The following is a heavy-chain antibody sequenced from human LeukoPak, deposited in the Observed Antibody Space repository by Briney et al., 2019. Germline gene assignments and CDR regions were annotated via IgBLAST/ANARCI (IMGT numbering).Heavy chain of an antibody. J-gene: IGHJ4*02. CDR1: GYTFTSYD. D-gene: IGHD3-22*01. Sequence: ASVKVSCKASGYTFTSYDINWVRQATGQGLEWMGWMNPNSGNTGYAQKFQGRVTMTRNTSISTAYMELSSLRSEDTAVYYCAKGDYEAETQIDYWGQGTLVTVSS. CDR2: MNPNSGNT. CDR3: AKGDYEAETQIDY. V-gene: IGHV1-8*01.